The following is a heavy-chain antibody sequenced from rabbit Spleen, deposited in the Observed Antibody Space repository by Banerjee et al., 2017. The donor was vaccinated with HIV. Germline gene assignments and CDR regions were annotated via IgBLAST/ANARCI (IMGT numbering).Heavy chain of an antibody. J-gene: IGHJ6*01. Sequence: QVKETGGGLVQPGGSLALSCKASGFDFRRYYLSWVRQAPGKGREWIGIIDVGEGNTDYASWVNGRFTISSDNAQNTVDLQMSGLTAADTATYFCARAGYAGYGYANFRDYYGMDLWGPGTLVTVS. CDR3: ARAGYAGYGYANFRDYYGMDL. V-gene: IGHV1S7*01. CDR2: IDVGEGNT. CDR1: GFDFRRYY. D-gene: IGHD6-1*01.